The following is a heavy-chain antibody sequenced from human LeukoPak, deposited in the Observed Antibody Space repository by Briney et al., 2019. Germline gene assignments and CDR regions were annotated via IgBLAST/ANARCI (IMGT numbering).Heavy chain of an antibody. V-gene: IGHV3-23*01. D-gene: IGHD3-10*01. CDR3: AKDRPNFYESTGSYYKMKGDF. J-gene: IGHJ1*01. Sequence: GGSLRLSCEASGFTFNTHAMSWVRQGPGKGLEWVASITSSGRTPYYVDSVKGRSTISRDNSKNTLYLQMNNLRGEDTAVYYCAKDRPNFYESTGSYYKMKGDFWGQGSLVTVSS. CDR2: ITSSGRTP. CDR1: GFTFNTHA.